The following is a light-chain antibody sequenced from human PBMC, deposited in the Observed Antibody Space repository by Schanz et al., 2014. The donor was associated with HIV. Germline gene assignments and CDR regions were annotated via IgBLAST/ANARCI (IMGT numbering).Light chain of an antibody. CDR1: SSDLGRLNC. CDR2: DFA. CDR3: CSCTNTNTWV. Sequence: LTQPASVSGSPGQSISISCPGTSSDLGRLNCVSWYQQHPGKAPKLVISDFANRPSGISPRFSASKSDNTASLTISGLQAEDEGDYYCCSCTNTNTWVFGGGTKLTVL. J-gene: IGLJ3*02. V-gene: IGLV2-14*03.